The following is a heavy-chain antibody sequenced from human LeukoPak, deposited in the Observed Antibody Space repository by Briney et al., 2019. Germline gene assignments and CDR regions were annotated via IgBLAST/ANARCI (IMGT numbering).Heavy chain of an antibody. Sequence: ASETLSLTCTVSGGSINNYYWSCIRQPAGKGLEWIGRVYSTGTTYYSPSLKSRLTMSVDKSKNQFSLKLSSVTAADTAVYYCAREWNGGFNIGGQGTMVTVSS. CDR2: VYSTGTT. D-gene: IGHD1-1*01. J-gene: IGHJ3*02. V-gene: IGHV4-4*07. CDR3: AREWNGGFNI. CDR1: GGSINNYY.